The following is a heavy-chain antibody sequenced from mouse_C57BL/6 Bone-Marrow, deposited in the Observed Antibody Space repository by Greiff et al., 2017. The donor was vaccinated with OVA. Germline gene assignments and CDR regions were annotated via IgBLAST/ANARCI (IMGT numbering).Heavy chain of an antibody. CDR1: GYTFTSYG. CDR3: ARRPYYGSSYDAMDY. J-gene: IGHJ4*01. V-gene: IGHV1-81*01. CDR2: IYPRSGNT. Sequence: QVQLKESGAELARPGASVKLSCKASGYTFTSYGISWVKQRTGQGLEWIGEIYPRSGNTYYNEKFKGKATLTADKSSSTAYMELRSLTSADSAVYFCARRPYYGSSYDAMDYWGQGTSVTVSS. D-gene: IGHD1-1*01.